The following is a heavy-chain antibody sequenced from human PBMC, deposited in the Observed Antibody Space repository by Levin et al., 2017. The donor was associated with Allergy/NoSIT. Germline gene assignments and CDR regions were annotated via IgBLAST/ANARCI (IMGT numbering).Heavy chain of an antibody. Sequence: GSLRLSCAVYGGSFSGYYWSWIRQPPGKGLEWIGEINHSGSTNYNPSLKSRVTISVDTSKNQFSLKLSSVTAADTAVYYCARGQESVVVVAATRPFDYWGQGTLVTVSS. CDR1: GGSFSGYY. D-gene: IGHD2-15*01. J-gene: IGHJ4*02. CDR2: INHSGST. V-gene: IGHV4-34*01. CDR3: ARGQESVVVVAATRPFDY.